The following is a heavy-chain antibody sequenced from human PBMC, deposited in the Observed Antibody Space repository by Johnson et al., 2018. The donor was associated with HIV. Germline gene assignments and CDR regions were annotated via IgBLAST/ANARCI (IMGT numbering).Heavy chain of an antibody. V-gene: IGHV3-20*04. Sequence: VQLVESGGGVVQPGRSLRLSCAAAGFTFDDYGMSWVRQAPGKGLEWVSGINWNGVRTGYLDSMKGRFTISRDNAKNSLYLQMNSLRAEDTAVYYCAKERRAPRAFDIWGQGTMVTVSS. CDR3: AKERRAPRAFDI. CDR2: INWNGVRT. J-gene: IGHJ3*02. CDR1: GFTFDDYG.